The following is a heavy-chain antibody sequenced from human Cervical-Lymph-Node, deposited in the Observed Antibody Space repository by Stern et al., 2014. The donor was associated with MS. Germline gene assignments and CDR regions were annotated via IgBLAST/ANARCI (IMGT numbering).Heavy chain of an antibody. J-gene: IGHJ6*02. Sequence: VQLVESGAEVKKPGASVKVSCKASGYTFTSYDINWVRQATGQGLEWMGWMNPNRGNTGYAQKFQGRVTMTRNTSISTAYMELSSLRSEDTAVYYCARMCDFWSGYRLRYGIDVWGQGTTVTVSS. D-gene: IGHD3-3*01. CDR3: ARMCDFWSGYRLRYGIDV. V-gene: IGHV1-8*01. CDR2: MNPNRGNT. CDR1: GYTFTSYD.